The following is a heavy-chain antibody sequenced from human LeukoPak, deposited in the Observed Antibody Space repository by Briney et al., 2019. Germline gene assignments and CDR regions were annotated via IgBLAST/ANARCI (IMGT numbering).Heavy chain of an antibody. CDR1: GFTFSSYA. J-gene: IGHJ4*02. Sequence: GGSLRLSCAASGFTFSSYAMSWVRQAPGKGLEWVSSISXSGXXXXXXXSVKGRFTISRDNAKKSLYLQMNSLRAEDTAVYYCARGNIKFDYWGQGTLVTVSS. CDR2: ISXSGXXX. CDR3: ARGNIKFDY. V-gene: IGHV3-21*01.